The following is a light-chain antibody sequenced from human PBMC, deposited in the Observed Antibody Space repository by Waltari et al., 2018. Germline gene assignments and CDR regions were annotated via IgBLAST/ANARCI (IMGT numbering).Light chain of an antibody. J-gene: IGKJ1*01. CDR3: QQYGSSRSWT. Sequence: EIVLTQSPGTLSLSPGERATLSCRASQSVSSSYLAWYQQKPGQAPRLLIYGASSRATGIPDRFSGSGSGTDFTLTISRLVPEDFAVYYCQQYGSSRSWTFGQGTKVEIK. CDR2: GAS. CDR1: QSVSSSY. V-gene: IGKV3-20*01.